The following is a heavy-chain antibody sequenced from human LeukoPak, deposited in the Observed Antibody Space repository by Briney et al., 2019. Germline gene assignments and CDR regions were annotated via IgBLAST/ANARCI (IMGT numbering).Heavy chain of an antibody. CDR1: GFTFSSYE. Sequence: PGGSLRLSCAASGFTFSSYELNWVRQAPGKGLEWVSYISSSSSTIYYADSVKGRFTISRDNAKNSLYLQMNSLRAEDTAVYYCARDRWYLKGNPSDYWGQGTLVTVSS. V-gene: IGHV3-48*03. D-gene: IGHD4-23*01. J-gene: IGHJ4*02. CDR3: ARDRWYLKGNPSDY. CDR2: ISSSSSTI.